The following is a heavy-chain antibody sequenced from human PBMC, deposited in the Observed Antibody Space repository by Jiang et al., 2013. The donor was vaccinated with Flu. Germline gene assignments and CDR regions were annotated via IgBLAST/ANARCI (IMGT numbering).Heavy chain of an antibody. J-gene: IGHJ4*02. CDR3: ARDKGTGWSHDY. V-gene: IGHV3-33*01. CDR2: IWYDGSGK. CDR1: GFRFSDFA. D-gene: IGHD6-19*01. Sequence: VQLLESGGGVVQPGGSLRLACAASGFRFSDFAIHWVRQAPGKGLEWVAFIWYDGSGKFYSGSVKGRFTISRDNSKNMVYLQMSSLRAEDTAVYYCARDKGTGWSHDYWGQGDLVTVSS.